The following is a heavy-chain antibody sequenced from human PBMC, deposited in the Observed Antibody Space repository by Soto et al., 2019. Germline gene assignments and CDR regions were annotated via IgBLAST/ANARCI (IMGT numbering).Heavy chain of an antibody. J-gene: IGHJ3*02. V-gene: IGHV1-18*01. Sequence: QVQLVQSGAEVKKPGASVKVSCKASGYTFTSYGISWVRQAPGQGLEWMGWISAYNGNTNYAQKLQGRVTMTTDTSPSTADMELRSLRSDDTAVYYCARGSWERTVTGLDAFDIWGQGTMVTVSS. CDR1: GYTFTSYG. CDR3: ARGSWERTVTGLDAFDI. CDR2: ISAYNGNT. D-gene: IGHD4-17*01.